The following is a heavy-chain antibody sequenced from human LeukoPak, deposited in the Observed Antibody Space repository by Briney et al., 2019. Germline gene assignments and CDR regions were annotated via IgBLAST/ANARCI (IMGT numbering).Heavy chain of an antibody. V-gene: IGHV3-7*01. CDR3: ARDLYNWNDAFYGMDV. D-gene: IGHD1-1*01. Sequence: GGSLRLSCAASGFTFSSYWMSWVRQAPGKGLEWVANIKQDGSEKYYVDSVKGRFTISRDNAKNSLYLQMNSLRAEDTAVYYCARDLYNWNDAFYGMDVWGQGTTVTVS. CDR2: IKQDGSEK. CDR1: GFTFSSYW. J-gene: IGHJ6*02.